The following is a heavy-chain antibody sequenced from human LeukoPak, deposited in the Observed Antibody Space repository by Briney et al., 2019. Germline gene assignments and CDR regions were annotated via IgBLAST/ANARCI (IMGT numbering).Heavy chain of an antibody. Sequence: ASVKVSCKVSGYTLTELSIHWVRQAPGKGLEWMGGFDPEDGETIYAQKFQGRVTMTEDTSTDTAYMELSSLRSEDTAVFYCTTASLDYWGQGTLVTVSS. CDR3: TTASLDY. CDR2: FDPEDGET. J-gene: IGHJ4*02. V-gene: IGHV1-24*01. CDR1: GYTLTELS.